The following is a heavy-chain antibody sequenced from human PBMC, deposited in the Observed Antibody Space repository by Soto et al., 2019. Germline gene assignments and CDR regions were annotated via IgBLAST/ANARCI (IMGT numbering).Heavy chain of an antibody. Sequence: SETLSLTCTVSGDSIGAAHSYWAWIRQSPGKGLEWIGNIHYSGSTYYMPSLRSRVTLSVDTSKNQFSLRLTSVTAEDTAVYYCARHEGNGNVWPLDYWGQGILVTVSS. CDR1: GDSIGAAHSY. D-gene: IGHD2-8*01. J-gene: IGHJ4*02. CDR2: IHYSGST. CDR3: ARHEGNGNVWPLDY. V-gene: IGHV4-39*01.